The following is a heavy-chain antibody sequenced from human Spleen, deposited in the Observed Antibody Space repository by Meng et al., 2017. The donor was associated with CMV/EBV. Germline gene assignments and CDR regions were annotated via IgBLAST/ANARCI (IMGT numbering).Heavy chain of an antibody. Sequence: QVQLQDSGPGLVKPSQTLSLTCTVSDGFTTSDDYYWSWIRQPPGKGLEWIGYIHYSGTTYYNPSLKSRIAISLDTSRNQFSLNLNSVTAADAAVYYCASDCSGGSCYYVYWGQGTLVTVSS. CDR1: DGFTTSDDYY. CDR2: IHYSGTT. V-gene: IGHV4-30-4*01. D-gene: IGHD2-15*01. CDR3: ASDCSGGSCYYVY. J-gene: IGHJ4*02.